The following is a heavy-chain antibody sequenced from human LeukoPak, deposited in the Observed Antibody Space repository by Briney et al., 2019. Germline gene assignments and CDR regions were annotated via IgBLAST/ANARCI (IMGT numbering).Heavy chain of an antibody. D-gene: IGHD3-10*01. CDR2: INPDGTKT. Sequence: GGSLRLSCAASGFTFTRFWLTWVRQSPGKGLEWVANINPDGTKTTYVDSVEGRFAISRDNAKNSVFLLMTSLRAEDTAMYYCATAPASVGSSWGQGTLVAVSS. CDR3: ATAPASVGSS. V-gene: IGHV3-7*01. CDR1: GFTFTRFW. J-gene: IGHJ5*02.